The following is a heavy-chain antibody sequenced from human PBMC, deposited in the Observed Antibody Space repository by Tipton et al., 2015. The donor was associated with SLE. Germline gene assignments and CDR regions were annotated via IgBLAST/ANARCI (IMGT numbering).Heavy chain of an antibody. V-gene: IGHV3-30*02. D-gene: IGHD6-13*01. CDR2: IRYDGSNK. J-gene: IGHJ4*02. CDR3: AKDSRSSSWYYFDY. Sequence: SLRLSCAASGFTFSGYAMHWVRQAPGKGLEWVAFIRYDGSNKYYADSVKGRFTISRDNSKNTLYLQMNSLRAEDTAVYYCAKDSRSSSWYYFDYWGQGTLVTVSS. CDR1: GFTFSGYA.